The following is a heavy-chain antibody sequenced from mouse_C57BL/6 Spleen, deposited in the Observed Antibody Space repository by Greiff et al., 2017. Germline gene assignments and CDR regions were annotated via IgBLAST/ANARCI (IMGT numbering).Heavy chain of an antibody. J-gene: IGHJ3*01. Sequence: QVQLQQSGAELVRPGASVTLSCKASGYTFTDYEMHWVKQTPVHGLEWIGAIDPETGGTAYNQKFKGKAILTADKSSSTAYMELRSLTSEDSAVYYCTLYGSPWFAYWGQGTLVTVSA. CDR3: TLYGSPWFAY. V-gene: IGHV1-15*01. CDR1: GYTFTDYE. CDR2: IDPETGGT. D-gene: IGHD1-1*01.